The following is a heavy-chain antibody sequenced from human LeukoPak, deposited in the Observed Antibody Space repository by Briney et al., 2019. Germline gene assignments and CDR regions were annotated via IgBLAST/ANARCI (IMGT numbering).Heavy chain of an antibody. J-gene: IGHJ6*03. CDR2: ISGSGDNT. D-gene: IGHD3-3*01. CDR1: GFTFSSYA. Sequence: GGSLRLSCAASGFTFSSYAMSWVRQPPGKGLEWVSGISGSGDNTYYADSVKGRFTISRDNSKNTLYLQMNSLRAEDTAVYYCAKTRDYDFWSGYFKPPDYYYYMDVWGKGTTVTVSS. CDR3: AKTRDYDFWSGYFKPPDYYYYMDV. V-gene: IGHV3-23*01.